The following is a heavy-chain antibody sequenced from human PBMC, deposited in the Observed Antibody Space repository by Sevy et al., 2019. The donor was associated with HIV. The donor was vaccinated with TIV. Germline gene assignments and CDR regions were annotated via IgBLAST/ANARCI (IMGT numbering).Heavy chain of an antibody. D-gene: IGHD6-13*01. V-gene: IGHV4-34*01. CDR3: ARTGYSSSWYTRTNWFDP. CDR2: INHSGST. Sequence: SETLSLTCAVYGGSFSGYYWSWIRQPPGKGLEWIGEINHSGSTNYNPSLKSRVTISVDTSKNQFSLKLSSVTAADTAVYYCARTGYSSSWYTRTNWFDPWGQGTLVTVSS. J-gene: IGHJ5*02. CDR1: GGSFSGYY.